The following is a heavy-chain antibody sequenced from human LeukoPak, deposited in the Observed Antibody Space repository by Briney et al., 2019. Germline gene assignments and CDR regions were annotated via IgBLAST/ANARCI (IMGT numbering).Heavy chain of an antibody. J-gene: IGHJ6*02. Sequence: GGSLRLSCAASGFTFSSYGMHWVRQAPGKGLEWVAVISYDGSNKYYADSVKGRFTISRDNSKNMLYLQMNSLRAEDTAVYYCAKQTIEYDFWSGYEDPYYYYGMDVWGQGTTVTVSS. V-gene: IGHV3-30*18. CDR1: GFTFSSYG. D-gene: IGHD3-3*01. CDR3: AKQTIEYDFWSGYEDPYYYYGMDV. CDR2: ISYDGSNK.